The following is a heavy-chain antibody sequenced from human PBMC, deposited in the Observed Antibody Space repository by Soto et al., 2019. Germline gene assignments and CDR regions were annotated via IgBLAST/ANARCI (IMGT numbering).Heavy chain of an antibody. J-gene: IGHJ4*01. CDR3: ARELDPYYGGNSLSLDY. V-gene: IGHV1-18*01. CDR1: GYTFTSYG. D-gene: IGHD4-17*01. CDR2: INVYNDST. Sequence: GASVKVSCKASGYTFTSYGINWERQAPGQGLEWMRWINVYNDSTNSAQKLQGRVTMTTDTFMSTAYMDLRSLRSDDTAVYFCARELDPYYGGNSLSLDYWG.